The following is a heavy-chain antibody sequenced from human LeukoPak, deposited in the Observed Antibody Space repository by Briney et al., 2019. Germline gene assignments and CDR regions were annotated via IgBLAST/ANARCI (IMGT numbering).Heavy chain of an antibody. CDR2: ISSDGSNT. CDR1: GFTFSSNW. Sequence: GGSLRLSCAASGFTFSSNWMHWVRQAPGKGLVWVSRISSDGSNTNYADSVKGRFTISRDNAKNTLYLQMNSLRAEDTAVYYCTRTAGASGSYRFDPWGQGTLVTVSS. J-gene: IGHJ5*02. V-gene: IGHV3-74*01. CDR3: TRTAGASGSYRFDP. D-gene: IGHD3-10*01.